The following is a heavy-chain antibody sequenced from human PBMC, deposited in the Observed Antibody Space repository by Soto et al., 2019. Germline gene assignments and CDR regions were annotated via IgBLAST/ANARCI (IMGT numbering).Heavy chain of an antibody. CDR1: GFTFSSYA. J-gene: IGHJ4*02. CDR2: ISYDGSNK. Sequence: QVQLVESGGGVVQPGRSLRLSCAASGFTFSSYAMHWVRQAPGKGLEWVAVISYDGSNKYYADSVKGRFTISRDNSKNMLYLQMNSLRAEDTAVYYCASTPTPVDYYGSGRQLPDYWGQGTLVTVSS. D-gene: IGHD3-10*01. CDR3: ASTPTPVDYYGSGRQLPDY. V-gene: IGHV3-30-3*01.